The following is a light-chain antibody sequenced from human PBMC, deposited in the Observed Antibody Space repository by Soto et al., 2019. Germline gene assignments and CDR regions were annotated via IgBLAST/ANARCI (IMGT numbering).Light chain of an antibody. V-gene: IGLV2-14*01. CDR2: EIT. Sequence: QSALTQPASVSGSPGQSITISFTVTSSDVGGYNYVSWYQHHPGKAPKLIIFEITNRPSGVSNRFSGSTSGNAASLTISGLQAEDEADYYCTSYTSSNTLYVFGTGTKVTVL. J-gene: IGLJ1*01. CDR3: TSYTSSNTLYV. CDR1: SSDVGGYNY.